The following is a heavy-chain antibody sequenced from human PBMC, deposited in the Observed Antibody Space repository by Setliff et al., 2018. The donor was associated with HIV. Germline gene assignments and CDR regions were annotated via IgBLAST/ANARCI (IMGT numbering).Heavy chain of an antibody. Sequence: SQTLSLTCAISGDSVSSNGAAWNWIRQSPSRGLEWLGRTYYRSKWYNDYAVSVKSRITINPETSKKQFSLHLNAGTPEDTAVYYWASRRAAMWHGIFVGFENWGQGTLVTVSS. CDR2: TYYRSKWYN. CDR1: GDSVSSNGAA. CDR3: ASRRAAMWHGIFVGFEN. D-gene: IGHD2-21*01. J-gene: IGHJ4*02. V-gene: IGHV6-1*01.